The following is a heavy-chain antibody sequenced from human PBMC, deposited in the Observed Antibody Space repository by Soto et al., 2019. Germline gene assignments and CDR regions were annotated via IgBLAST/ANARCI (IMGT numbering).Heavy chain of an antibody. Sequence: QVQLVESGGGVVQPGRSLRLSCAASGFTFSSYGMHWVRQAPGKGLEWVAVISYDGSNKYYADSVKGRFTISRDNSKNTLYLQMNSLRAEDTAVYYCAKGESPYSGYDGPFDYWGQGTLATVSS. D-gene: IGHD5-12*01. CDR3: AKGESPYSGYDGPFDY. CDR2: ISYDGSNK. V-gene: IGHV3-30*18. J-gene: IGHJ4*02. CDR1: GFTFSSYG.